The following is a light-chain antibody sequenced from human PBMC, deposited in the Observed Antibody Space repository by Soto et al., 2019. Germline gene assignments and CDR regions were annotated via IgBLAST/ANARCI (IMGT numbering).Light chain of an antibody. CDR2: EVR. CDR3: TSYTPTGALV. CDR1: NTDVGGYNY. Sequence: QSVLNQPASVSGSPGQSITVSCTGTNTDVGGYNYVSWYQHRPGKAPRLMIYEVRNRLSGVSNRFSGSKSGNTASLTISGLQSEDEADYYCTSYTPTGALVFGSGTKV. V-gene: IGLV2-14*01. J-gene: IGLJ6*01.